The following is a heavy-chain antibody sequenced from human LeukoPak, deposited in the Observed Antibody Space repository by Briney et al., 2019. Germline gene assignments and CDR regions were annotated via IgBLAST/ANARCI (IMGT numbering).Heavy chain of an antibody. J-gene: IGHJ4*02. CDR1: GGSISSYY. V-gene: IGHV4-59*08. Sequence: SETLSLTCSVSGGSISSYYWSWIRQPPGKGLEWIGYIYYSGRTSYNPSLKSRVTISVDTSKNQFSLKLSSVTAADTAVYYCARHDSSSWYYFDYWGQGTLVTVSS. CDR2: IYYSGRT. D-gene: IGHD6-13*01. CDR3: ARHDSSSWYYFDY.